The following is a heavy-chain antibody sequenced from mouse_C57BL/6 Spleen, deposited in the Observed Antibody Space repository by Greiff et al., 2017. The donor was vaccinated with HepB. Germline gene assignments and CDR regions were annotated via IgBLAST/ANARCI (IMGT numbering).Heavy chain of an antibody. CDR3: ARQHYYGSSWFAY. CDR1: GFTFSDYY. V-gene: IGHV5-12*01. CDR2: ISNGGGST. D-gene: IGHD1-1*01. Sequence: EVMLVESGGGLVQPGGSLKLSCAASGFTFSDYYMYWVRQTPEKRLEWVAYISNGGGSTYYPDTVKGRFTISRDNAKNTLDLQRSRLKSEDTAMYYCARQHYYGSSWFAYWGQGTLVTVSA. J-gene: IGHJ3*01.